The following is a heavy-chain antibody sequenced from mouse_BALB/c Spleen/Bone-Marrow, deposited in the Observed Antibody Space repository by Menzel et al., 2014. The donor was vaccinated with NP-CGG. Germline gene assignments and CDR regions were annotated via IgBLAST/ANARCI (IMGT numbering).Heavy chain of an antibody. Sequence: VQLKDSGGGLVQPGGSLKLSCAASGFDFSRYWMSWVRQAPGKGLQWIGEINPESNTINYSPSLKDKFIISRDNAKNTLYPQMSKVKSEDAALYCCARLGYYGWFAYWGQGTLVTVSA. CDR1: GFDFSRYW. V-gene: IGHV4-1*02. CDR2: INPESNTI. J-gene: IGHJ3*01. D-gene: IGHD2-3*01. CDR3: ARLGYYGWFAY.